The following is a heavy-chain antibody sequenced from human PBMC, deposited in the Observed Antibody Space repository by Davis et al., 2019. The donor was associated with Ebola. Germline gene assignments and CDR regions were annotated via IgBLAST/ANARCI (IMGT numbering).Heavy chain of an antibody. D-gene: IGHD2-2*01. J-gene: IGHJ5*02. Sequence: GESLKISCKGSGYSFTNYWIGWVHQMPGKGLEWMGIIYPGDSDTRYSPSFQGQVTISVDKSISTAYLQWSSLKASDTAMYYCARQGYCNSTSCNNWFDPWGQGTLVTVSS. CDR1: GYSFTNYW. V-gene: IGHV5-51*07. CDR2: IYPGDSDT. CDR3: ARQGYCNSTSCNNWFDP.